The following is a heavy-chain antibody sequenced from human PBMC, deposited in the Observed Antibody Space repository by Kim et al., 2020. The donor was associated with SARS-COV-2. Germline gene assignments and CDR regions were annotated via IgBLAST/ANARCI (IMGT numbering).Heavy chain of an antibody. CDR1: GDSVSSNIAT. CDR2: TYYRSRWLN. D-gene: IGHD6-13*01. CDR3: ARAAGGQSGLDF. J-gene: IGHJ4*02. Sequence: TLSLTCVISGDSVSSNIATWNWVRQSPSRGLEWLGRTYYRSRWLNEYATSVKSRITINPDTPKNQFSLQLSSVTPEDTAVYYCARAAGGQSGLDFWGQGTLVTVSS. V-gene: IGHV6-1*01.